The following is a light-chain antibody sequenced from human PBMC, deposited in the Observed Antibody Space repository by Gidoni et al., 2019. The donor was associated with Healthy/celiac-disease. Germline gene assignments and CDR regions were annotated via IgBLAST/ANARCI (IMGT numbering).Light chain of an antibody. J-gene: IGKJ2*01. Sequence: DIQMTQSPSSLSASVGDRVTITCQASQDISNYLNWYQQKPGKAPKLLIYDASNLETGVPSRFSGSGSGTDFTFTISSLQPEDIATYHCQQYDNLPQNTFGQGTKLEIK. CDR2: DAS. V-gene: IGKV1-33*01. CDR1: QDISNY. CDR3: QQYDNLPQNT.